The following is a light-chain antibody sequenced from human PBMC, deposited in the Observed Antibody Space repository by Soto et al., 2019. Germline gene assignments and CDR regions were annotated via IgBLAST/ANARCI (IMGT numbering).Light chain of an antibody. CDR3: QQYDSYSVRT. Sequence: DNQMTQSPSTLSASVGDGVTITCRASQTITTSLAWYQQKPGQAPKLPIYKASSLESGVPSRFSGSGSGTELTLAITSLQPDDFATHYCQQYDSYSVRTFGQGTKVEI. CDR1: QTITTS. V-gene: IGKV1-5*03. J-gene: IGKJ1*01. CDR2: KAS.